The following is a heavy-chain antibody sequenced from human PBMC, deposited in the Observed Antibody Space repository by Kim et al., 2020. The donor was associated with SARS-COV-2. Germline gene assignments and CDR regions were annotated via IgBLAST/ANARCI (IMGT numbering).Heavy chain of an antibody. CDR3: AIYNSRNYGMDV. CDR1: GFTFSNYW. Sequence: GGSLRLSCAVSGFTFSNYWMSWVRQAPGKGLEWVANIKQHGNEKHYVDSVKGRFTISGDNAKKSLYLQMNSLRAEDTAVYYCAIYNSRNYGMDVWGQGTTVTVSS. D-gene: IGHD6-13*01. V-gene: IGHV3-7*03. CDR2: IKQHGNEK. J-gene: IGHJ6*02.